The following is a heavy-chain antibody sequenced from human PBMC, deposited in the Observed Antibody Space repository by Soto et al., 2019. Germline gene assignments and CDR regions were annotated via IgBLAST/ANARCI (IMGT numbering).Heavy chain of an antibody. CDR1: GYTFASYA. J-gene: IGHJ4*02. Sequence: QVQLVQSGAEVKKPGASVKVSCKASGYTFASYAISWMRQAPGQGLEWMGWISAYNGNTNYAQKLQGRVTMTTDTYTRTAYMELRSLSSDDTAVYYCASDPPPPDSWGQGTLVTVSS. CDR3: ASDPPPPDS. V-gene: IGHV1-18*01. CDR2: ISAYNGNT.